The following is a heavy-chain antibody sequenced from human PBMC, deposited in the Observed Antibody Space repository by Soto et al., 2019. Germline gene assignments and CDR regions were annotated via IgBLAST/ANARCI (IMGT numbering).Heavy chain of an antibody. CDR1: GGSISSGGYS. CDR2: IYHSGST. Sequence: PSETLSLTCAVSGGSISSGGYSWIWIRHPPGKGLEWIGYIYHSGSTYYNPSLKSRVTISVDRSKNQFSLKLSSVTAADTAVYYCARGVTMVRGVIFDAFDIWGQGTMVTVSS. J-gene: IGHJ3*02. V-gene: IGHV4-30-2*01. CDR3: ARGVTMVRGVIFDAFDI. D-gene: IGHD3-10*01.